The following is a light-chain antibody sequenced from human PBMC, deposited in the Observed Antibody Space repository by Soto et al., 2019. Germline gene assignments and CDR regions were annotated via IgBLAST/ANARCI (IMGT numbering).Light chain of an antibody. CDR3: QQYSTLPRT. Sequence: ERVMTHSPSTSSKSTGEGATLSCRASQSVSSNLAWYQQKPGQAPRLLIFGASTRATGIPARFSGSGSGAEFSLTISALQSEDFAIYYCQQYSTLPRTFGGETKVDI. CDR1: QSVSSN. V-gene: IGKV3-15*01. J-gene: IGKJ4*01. CDR2: GAS.